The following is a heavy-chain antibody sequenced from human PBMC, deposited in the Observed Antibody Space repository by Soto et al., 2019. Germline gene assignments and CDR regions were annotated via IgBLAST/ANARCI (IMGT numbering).Heavy chain of an antibody. D-gene: IGHD2-15*01. J-gene: IGHJ6*02. V-gene: IGHV1-69*13. CDR1: GYPFTTYA. CDR3: ARDYSNQPYLGMDV. Sequence: GASVKVSCKASGYPFTTYAIHWARQAPGQRLEWMGGIIPIFGTANYAQKFQGRVTITADESTSTAYMELSSLRSEDTAVYYCARDYSNQPYLGMDVWGQGTTVTVSS. CDR2: IIPIFGTA.